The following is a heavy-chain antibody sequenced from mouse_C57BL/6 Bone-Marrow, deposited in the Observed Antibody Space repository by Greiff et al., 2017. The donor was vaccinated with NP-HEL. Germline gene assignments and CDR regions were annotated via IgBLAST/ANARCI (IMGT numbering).Heavy chain of an antibody. CDR1: GYTFTSYW. CDR3: ARGFYYYGSSPSYWYFDV. J-gene: IGHJ1*03. V-gene: IGHV1-52*01. D-gene: IGHD1-1*01. CDR2: IDPSDSET. Sequence: QVQLQQPGAELVRPGSSVKLSCKASGYTFTSYWMHWVKQRPIQGLEWIGNIDPSDSETHYNQKFKDKATLTVDKSSSTAYMQLSSLTSEDSAVYYCARGFYYYGSSPSYWYFDVWGTGTTVTVSS.